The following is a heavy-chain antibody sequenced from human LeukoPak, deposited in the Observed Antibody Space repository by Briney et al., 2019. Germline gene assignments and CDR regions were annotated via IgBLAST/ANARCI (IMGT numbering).Heavy chain of an antibody. D-gene: IGHD3-10*01. Sequence: GGSLRLSCAPSGFTFSSYGMHSVRQAPGKGLEWVAFIRYDGSNQYYADSVKGRFTISRDNSKNTLYLQMNSLRAEDTAVYYCAKDSRTYYYGSGSFSLPKRPLGYFDDWGQGTLVTVSS. CDR2: IRYDGSNQ. V-gene: IGHV3-30*02. CDR3: AKDSRTYYYGSGSFSLPKRPLGYFDD. CDR1: GFTFSSYG. J-gene: IGHJ4*02.